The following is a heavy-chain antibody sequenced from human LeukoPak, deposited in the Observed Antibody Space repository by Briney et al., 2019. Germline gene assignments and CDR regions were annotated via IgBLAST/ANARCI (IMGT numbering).Heavy chain of an antibody. CDR1: GGTFSSYA. CDR3: ARDAYSNYGRWFDP. Sequence: GASVKVSCKASGGTFSSYAISWVRQAPGQGLEWMGGIIPIFGTANYAQKFQGRVTITADESTSTAYMELSSLRSEDTAVYYCARDAYSNYGRWFDPWGQGTLVTVSS. CDR2: IIPIFGTA. J-gene: IGHJ5*02. D-gene: IGHD4-11*01. V-gene: IGHV1-69*13.